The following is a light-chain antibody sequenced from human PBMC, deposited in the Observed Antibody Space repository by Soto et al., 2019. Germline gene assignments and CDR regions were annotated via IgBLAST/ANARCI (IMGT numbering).Light chain of an antibody. V-gene: IGKV3-20*01. CDR2: DTS. CDR3: QQYVISPWT. J-gene: IGKJ1*01. CDR1: QSLSSRN. Sequence: EIVLTQSPDTLSLSPGERGTLSCRASQSLSSRNLAWYQQKPGQAPRLLIYDTSGRATGIPDRFSGGGSGTDFTLTISRLEPEDFAVYNCQQYVISPWTFGQGTKVDIK.